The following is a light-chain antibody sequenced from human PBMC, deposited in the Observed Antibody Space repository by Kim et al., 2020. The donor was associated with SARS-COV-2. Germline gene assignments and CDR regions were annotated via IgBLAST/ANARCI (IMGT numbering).Light chain of an antibody. J-gene: IGKJ1*01. CDR2: GAS. CDR1: QPINNH. Sequence: DIQMTQSPSSLSASVGDRVTITCRASQPINNHLNWYQQKPGKAPNLLIYGASTLQRGVPSRFSGGGSGTDFTLTISSLHPEDIASYYCQQNNPPRPFGQGTKVDIK. V-gene: IGKV1-39*01. CDR3: QQNNPPRP.